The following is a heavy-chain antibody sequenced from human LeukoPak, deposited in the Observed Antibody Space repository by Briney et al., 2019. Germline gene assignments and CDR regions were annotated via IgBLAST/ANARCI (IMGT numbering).Heavy chain of an antibody. CDR2: IIPILGIA. CDR3: ARVYPYGDHYYFDY. J-gene: IGHJ4*02. V-gene: IGHV1-69*04. D-gene: IGHD4-17*01. Sequence: ASVKVSCKASGGTFSSYAISWVRQAPGQGLEWMGRIIPILGIANYAQKFQGRVTITADKSTSTAYMELSSLRSEDTAVYYCARVYPYGDHYYFDYWGQGTLVTVSS. CDR1: GGTFSSYA.